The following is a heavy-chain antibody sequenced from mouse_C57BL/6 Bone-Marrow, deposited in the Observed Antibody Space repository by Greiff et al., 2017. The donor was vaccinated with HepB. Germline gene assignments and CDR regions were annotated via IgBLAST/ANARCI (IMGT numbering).Heavy chain of an antibody. CDR2: ISYSGST. CDR3: ARRYYDYDGGYYFDY. CDR1: GYSITSDY. J-gene: IGHJ2*01. Sequence: EVQVVESGPGLAKPSQPLSLSCSVTGYSITSDYWHWVRQFPGNKLEYMGYISYSGSTYYNPSLKSRISITRDTSKNQYYLQLNSVTTEDTATYYCARRYYDYDGGYYFDYWGQGTTLTVTS. V-gene: IGHV3-8*01. D-gene: IGHD2-4*01.